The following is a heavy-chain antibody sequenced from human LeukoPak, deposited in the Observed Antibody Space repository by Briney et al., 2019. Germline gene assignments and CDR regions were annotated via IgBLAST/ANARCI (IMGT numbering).Heavy chain of an antibody. V-gene: IGHV3-21*06. D-gene: IGHD3-10*01. CDR2: TDTSGNYI. CDR1: GFTFSNYG. J-gene: IGHJ3*02. CDR3: ARGRSITLLRGVAMSDGFDI. Sequence: PGGSLRLSCEASGFTFSNYGMNWVRQAPGKGLEWVSFTDTSGNYIYYGVSVKGRFTISRDNARNLLFLQMNGLRAEDTAVYYCARGRSITLLRGVAMSDGFDIWGQGAMVAVSS.